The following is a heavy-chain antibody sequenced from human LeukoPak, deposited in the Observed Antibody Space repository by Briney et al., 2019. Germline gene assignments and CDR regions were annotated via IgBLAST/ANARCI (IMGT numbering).Heavy chain of an antibody. V-gene: IGHV4-59*08. CDR2: IYYSGST. D-gene: IGHD3-10*01. CDR3: ARHGNTMVREVITYPFDY. J-gene: IGHJ4*02. CDR1: GGSISNYY. Sequence: SETLSLTCTVSGGSISNYYWSWIRQPPGKGLEWIGYIYYSGSTNYNPSLEGRVTMSVDTSKNQFSLKLTSVTAADTAVYYCARHGNTMVREVITYPFDYWGQGTLVTVSS.